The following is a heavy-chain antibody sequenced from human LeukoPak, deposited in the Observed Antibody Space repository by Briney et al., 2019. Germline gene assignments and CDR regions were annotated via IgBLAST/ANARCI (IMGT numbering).Heavy chain of an antibody. J-gene: IGHJ4*02. V-gene: IGHV4-59*08. D-gene: IGHD5-18*01. CDR2: IYYSGST. CDR1: GGSISSYY. CDR3: ARLTASFDY. Sequence: SETLSLTCTVSGGSISSYYWSWIRQPPGEGLEWIGYIYYSGSTNYNPSLKSRVTISVDTSKNQFSLKLSSVTAADTAVYYCARLTASFDYWGQGTLVTVSS.